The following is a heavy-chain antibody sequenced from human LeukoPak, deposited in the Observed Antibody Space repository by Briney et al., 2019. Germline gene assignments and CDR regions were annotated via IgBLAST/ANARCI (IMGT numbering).Heavy chain of an antibody. V-gene: IGHV4-34*01. J-gene: IGHJ3*02. D-gene: IGHD3-22*01. Sequence: PGGSLRLSCAASGFTFSNYALSWIRQPPGKGLEWIGEINHSGSTNYNPSLKSRVTISVDTSKNQFSLKLSSVTAADTAVYYCARGSRARWITMIVGGRHRDAFDIWGQGTMVTVSS. CDR2: INHSGST. CDR1: GFTFSNYA. CDR3: ARGSRARWITMIVGGRHRDAFDI.